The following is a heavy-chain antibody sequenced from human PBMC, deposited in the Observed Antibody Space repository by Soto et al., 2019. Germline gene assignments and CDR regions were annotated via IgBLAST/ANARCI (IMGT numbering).Heavy chain of an antibody. CDR3: TRGTPRVQWFDP. J-gene: IGHJ5*02. CDR1: GGAVSSGTYY. Sequence: SETLSLTCTVSGGAVSSGTYYWSWIRQPPGKGLEWIGHIYFTGSTNYNPSLKSRVTMSLDASRNQFSLKLSSVTAADTAVYYCTRGTPRVQWFDPWGLGSLVTVS. CDR2: IYFTGST. V-gene: IGHV4-61*01.